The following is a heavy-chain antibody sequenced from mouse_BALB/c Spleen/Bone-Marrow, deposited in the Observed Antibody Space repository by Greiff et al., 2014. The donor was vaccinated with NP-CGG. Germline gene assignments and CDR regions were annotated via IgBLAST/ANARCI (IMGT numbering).Heavy chain of an antibody. D-gene: IGHD1-1*01. CDR2: IDPANGNT. CDR3: ARYYYGSSYFDH. V-gene: IGHV14-3*02. J-gene: IGHJ2*01. CDR1: GFNIKDTY. Sequence: VQLQQSGAELVKPGASVKLSCTASGFNIKDTYMHWVKQRPKQGLEWNGRIDPANGNTKYDPKFQGKATITADTSSNTAYLQLSSLTSEDTAVYYCARYYYGSSYFDHWGQGTTLTVSS.